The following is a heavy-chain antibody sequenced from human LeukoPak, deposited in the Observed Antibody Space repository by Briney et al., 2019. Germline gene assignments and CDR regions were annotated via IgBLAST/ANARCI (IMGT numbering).Heavy chain of an antibody. D-gene: IGHD3-3*01. CDR2: ISYDESNK. CDR1: GFTFSSSA. J-gene: IGHJ6*02. Sequence: PGGSLRLSCAASGFTFSSSAMHWVRQAPGKGLEWVAVISYDESNKYYGDDVKGRFTISRDNSKNTLYLQMSSLRAEDTAVYYCARGTDTKLFWSGYWVDVWGQGTTVTVSS. V-gene: IGHV3-30*03. CDR3: ARGTDTKLFWSGYWVDV.